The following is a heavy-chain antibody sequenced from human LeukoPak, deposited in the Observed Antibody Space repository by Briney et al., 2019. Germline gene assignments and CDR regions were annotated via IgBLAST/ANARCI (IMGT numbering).Heavy chain of an antibody. CDR3: ARAHRVYYDSSGYYPAFDY. CDR2: ISSSSYI. CDR1: GFTFSSYS. D-gene: IGHD3-22*01. J-gene: IGHJ4*02. V-gene: IGHV3-21*01. Sequence: GGSLRLSCVAFGFTFSSYSMNWVRQAPGKGLEWVSSISSSSYIYYADSVKGRFTISRDNAKNSLYLQMNSLRAEDTAVYYCARAHRVYYDSSGYYPAFDYWGQGTLVTVSS.